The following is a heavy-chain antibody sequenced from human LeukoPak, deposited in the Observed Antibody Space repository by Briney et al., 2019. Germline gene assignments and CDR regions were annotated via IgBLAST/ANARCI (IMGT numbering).Heavy chain of an antibody. D-gene: IGHD2-2*01. CDR1: GFTFSSYW. V-gene: IGHV3-7*01. J-gene: IGHJ4*02. CDR2: IKEDGSEK. Sequence: GGSLRLSCAVSGFTFSSYWMTWVRQAPGKGLEWVANIKEDGSEKNYMDSVKGRFTISRDNAKNSLDLQMNSLRVEDTAFYYCARGDAEPKYRHIDYWGQGTLVTVSS. CDR3: ARGDAEPKYRHIDY.